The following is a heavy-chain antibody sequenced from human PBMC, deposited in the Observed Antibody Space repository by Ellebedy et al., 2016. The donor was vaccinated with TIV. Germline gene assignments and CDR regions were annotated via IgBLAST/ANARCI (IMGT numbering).Heavy chain of an antibody. Sequence: GESLKISCAASGFTFTSYWMNWVRQAPGKGLEWVANIKEDGSEKYYVDSVKGRFTISRDNARNSLYLQMNALRAEDTAVYYCARAVGTSGTGAPYWGQGTLVSVSS. D-gene: IGHD3-10*01. V-gene: IGHV3-7*03. CDR1: GFTFTSYW. CDR2: IKEDGSEK. CDR3: ARAVGTSGTGAPY. J-gene: IGHJ4*02.